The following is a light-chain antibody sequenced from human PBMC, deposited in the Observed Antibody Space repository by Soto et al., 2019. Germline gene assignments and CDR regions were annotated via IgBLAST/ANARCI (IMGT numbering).Light chain of an antibody. CDR3: QSYDSSTHVV. J-gene: IGLJ2*01. CDR2: EDN. CDR1: SGSIASNY. V-gene: IGLV6-57*02. Sequence: NFMLTQPHSVSESPGKTVTISCTGSSGSIASNYVQRYQQRPGSAPTTVIYEDNQRPSGVPDRFSGSIDSSSNSASLTISGLKTEDEAYYYCQSYDSSTHVVFGGGTKLTVL.